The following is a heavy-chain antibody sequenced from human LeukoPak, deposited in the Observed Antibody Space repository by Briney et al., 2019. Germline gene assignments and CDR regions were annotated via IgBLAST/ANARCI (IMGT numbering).Heavy chain of an antibody. Sequence: SETLSLTCTVSGGSISSGYYWGWIRQPPGKGLEWIGSIYHSGSTYYNPSLKSRVTISVDTSKNQFSLKLSSVTAADTAVYYCARESVGATALVGYAFDIWGQGTMVTVSS. CDR2: IYHSGST. J-gene: IGHJ3*02. V-gene: IGHV4-38-2*02. CDR1: GGSISSGYY. D-gene: IGHD1-26*01. CDR3: ARESVGATALVGYAFDI.